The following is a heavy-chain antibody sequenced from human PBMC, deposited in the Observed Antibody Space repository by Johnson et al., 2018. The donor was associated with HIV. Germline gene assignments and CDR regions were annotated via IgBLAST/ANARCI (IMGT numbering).Heavy chain of an antibody. Sequence: QVQLVESGGGVVQPGGSLRLSCAASGFTFSSYGMHWVRQAPGKGLEWVAFIRIDGSNNYYADSVKGRFTICRDNSNNTHYLQMNSLRAEETAVYYCAKERGTYYVVDSFDIWGQGTMVTVSS. V-gene: IGHV3-30*02. CDR3: AKERGTYYVVDSFDI. CDR2: IRIDGSNN. D-gene: IGHD1-26*01. J-gene: IGHJ3*02. CDR1: GFTFSSYG.